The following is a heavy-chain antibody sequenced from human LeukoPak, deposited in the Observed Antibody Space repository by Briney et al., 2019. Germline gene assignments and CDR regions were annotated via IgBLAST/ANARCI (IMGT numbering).Heavy chain of an antibody. Sequence: PSETLSLTCTVSGGSTSSSSYYWGWIRQPPGKGLEWIGSIYYSGSTYYNPSLKSRVTISVDTSKNQFSLRLSSVTAADTAVYYCARHKWELRTDWFDPWGQGTLVTVSS. V-gene: IGHV4-39*01. D-gene: IGHD1-26*01. J-gene: IGHJ5*02. CDR3: ARHKWELRTDWFDP. CDR2: IYYSGST. CDR1: GGSTSSSSYY.